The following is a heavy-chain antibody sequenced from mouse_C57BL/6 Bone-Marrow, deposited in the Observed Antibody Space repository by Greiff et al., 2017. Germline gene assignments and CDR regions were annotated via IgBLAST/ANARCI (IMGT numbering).Heavy chain of an antibody. D-gene: IGHD2-2*01. V-gene: IGHV5-6*01. J-gene: IGHJ3*01. CDR1: GFTFSSYG. Sequence: EVQGVESGGDLVKPGGSLKLSCAASGFTFSSYGMSWVRQTPDKRLEWVATISSGGSYTYYPDSVKGRFTISRDNAKNTLYLQMSSLKSEDTAMYYFARGGGYPFAYWGQGTLVTVSA. CDR2: ISSGGSYT. CDR3: ARGGGYPFAY.